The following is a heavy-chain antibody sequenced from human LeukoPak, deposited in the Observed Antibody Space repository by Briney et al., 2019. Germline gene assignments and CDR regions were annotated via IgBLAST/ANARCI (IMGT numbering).Heavy chain of an antibody. D-gene: IGHD5-24*01. J-gene: IGHJ4*02. V-gene: IGHV4-39*07. Sequence: SETLSLTCTVSGGSISSSSYYWGWIRQPPGKGLEWIGSIYYSGSTYYNPSLKSRVTISVDTSKNQFSLKLSFVTAADTAVYYCARVSRDGYNSPGDYRGQGTLVTVSS. CDR2: IYYSGST. CDR3: ARVSRDGYNSPGDY. CDR1: GGSISSSSYY.